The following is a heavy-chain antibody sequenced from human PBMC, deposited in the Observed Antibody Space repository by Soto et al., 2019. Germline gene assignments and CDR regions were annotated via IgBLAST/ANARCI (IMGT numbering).Heavy chain of an antibody. CDR3: ATLGDYYYYMDV. Sequence: QVQLQQWGAGLLKPSETLSLTCAVYGGSFSGYYWSWIRQPPGKGLEWIGEINHSGSTNYNPSLKSRVTISVDTSKNQFSLKLSSVTAADTAVYYCATLGDYYYYMDVWGKGTTVTVSS. J-gene: IGHJ6*03. CDR1: GGSFSGYY. V-gene: IGHV4-34*01. CDR2: INHSGST. D-gene: IGHD4-17*01.